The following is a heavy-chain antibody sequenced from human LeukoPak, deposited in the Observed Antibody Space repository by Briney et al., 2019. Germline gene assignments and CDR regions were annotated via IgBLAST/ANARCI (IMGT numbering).Heavy chain of an antibody. CDR2: INQDGSEK. Sequence: GGSLRLSCEASGFTSSNYWMSWVRQAPGKGLEWVAYINQDGSEKYYVDSVKGRFTISRDNAKNSLYLRMNSLRAEDTVVYYCARGLDAFDIWGQGTMVTVSS. J-gene: IGHJ3*02. CDR3: ARGLDAFDI. CDR1: GFTSSNYW. V-gene: IGHV3-7*03.